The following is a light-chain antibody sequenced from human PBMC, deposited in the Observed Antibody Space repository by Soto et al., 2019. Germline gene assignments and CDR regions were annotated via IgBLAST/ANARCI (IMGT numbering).Light chain of an antibody. J-gene: IGKJ4*01. CDR1: QGIGTY. CDR2: ASS. Sequence: IQLTQSPSSLSASVGDRVTVTCRASQGIGTYLVWYQQKSGKAPTVLIYASSTLQTGVPSRFSGSGSGTDFTLTISSLQPEDFATYYCQQLNKYPSTFGGGTKVDI. CDR3: QQLNKYPST. V-gene: IGKV1-9*01.